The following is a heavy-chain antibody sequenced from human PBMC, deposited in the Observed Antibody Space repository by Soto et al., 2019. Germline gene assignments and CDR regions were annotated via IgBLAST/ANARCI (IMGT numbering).Heavy chain of an antibody. D-gene: IGHD1-26*01. CDR1: GFTFSSYG. Sequence: QVQLVESGGGVVQPGRSLRLSCAASGFTFSSYGMHWVRQAPGKGLEWVAFISYDGSNKYYADSVKGRFTISRDNSKNTLYLQMNSLRAEHTAVYYCANERAKTSSQWAFDYWGQGPLVTVSS. J-gene: IGHJ4*02. CDR3: ANERAKTSSQWAFDY. V-gene: IGHV3-30*18. CDR2: ISYDGSNK.